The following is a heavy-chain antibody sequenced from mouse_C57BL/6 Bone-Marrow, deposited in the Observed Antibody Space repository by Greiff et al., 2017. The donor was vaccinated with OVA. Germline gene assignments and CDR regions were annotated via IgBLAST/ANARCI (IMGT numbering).Heavy chain of an antibody. CDR1: GYTFTSYG. Sequence: QVQLQQSGAELARPGASVKLSCKASGYTFTSYGISWVKQRTGQGLEWIGEIYPRSGNTYYNEKFKGKATLTADKSSSTAYMELRSLTSEDSAVYVCAQGGNYDWYFDDWGTGTTVTVSS. CDR2: IYPRSGNT. J-gene: IGHJ1*03. V-gene: IGHV1-81*01. CDR3: AQGGNYDWYFDD. D-gene: IGHD2-1*01.